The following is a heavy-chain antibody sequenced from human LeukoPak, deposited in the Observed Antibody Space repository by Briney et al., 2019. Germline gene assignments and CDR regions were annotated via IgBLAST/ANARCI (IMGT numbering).Heavy chain of an antibody. CDR1: GFTFSSYA. CDR3: ARDPRQWEPFGMDV. CDR2: ISGSGAST. V-gene: IGHV3-23*01. J-gene: IGHJ6*02. D-gene: IGHD1-26*01. Sequence: PGGSLRLSCAASGFTFSSYAMGWVRQAPGKGLEWVSAISGSGASTYYADSVKGRFSISRDNSKNTLYLQMNSLRAEDTAVYYCARDPRQWEPFGMDVWGQGTTVTVSS.